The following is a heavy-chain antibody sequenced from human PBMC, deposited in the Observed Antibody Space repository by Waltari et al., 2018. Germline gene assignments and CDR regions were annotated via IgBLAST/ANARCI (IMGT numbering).Heavy chain of an antibody. CDR3: ARDAAARPGDY. Sequence: EVQLVESGGGLVKPGGSLRLSCAASGFTFSSYSMNWVRQAPGKGLEWVSSISSSNSYIDYADSVKGRFTISRDNAKNSLYLQMNSLRAEDTAVYYCARDAAARPGDYWGQGTLVTVSS. CDR2: ISSSNSYI. J-gene: IGHJ4*02. V-gene: IGHV3-21*01. CDR1: GFTFSSYS. D-gene: IGHD6-6*01.